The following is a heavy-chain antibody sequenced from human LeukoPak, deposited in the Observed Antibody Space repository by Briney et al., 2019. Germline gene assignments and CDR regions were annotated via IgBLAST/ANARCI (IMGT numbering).Heavy chain of an antibody. CDR2: IYYSGST. CDR3: SSLRSRSSWTTFYFDH. Sequence: SETLSLTCTVSGGSISSSDNYWGCIRQPPGKGLEWIGTIYYSGSTYYNPSLKSRVTISVDTSKNQFSLKLSPVTAADTAVYYCSSLRSRSSWTTFYFDHWGQGTLVTVSS. J-gene: IGHJ4*02. V-gene: IGHV4-39*01. D-gene: IGHD6-13*01. CDR1: GGSISSSDNY.